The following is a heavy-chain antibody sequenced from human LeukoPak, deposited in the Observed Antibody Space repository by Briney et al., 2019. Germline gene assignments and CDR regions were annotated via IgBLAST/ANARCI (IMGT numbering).Heavy chain of an antibody. V-gene: IGHV1-2*02. CDR3: ARDLKTWGEIDY. Sequence: GASVKVSCKASGYTFTGCYMHWVRQAPGQGLEWMGWINPSSGGTNYAQKFQGRVTMTRDTSISTAYMELSRLRSDDTAVYYCARDLKTWGEIDYWGQGTLVTVSS. D-gene: IGHD7-27*01. CDR1: GYTFTGCY. CDR2: INPSSGGT. J-gene: IGHJ4*02.